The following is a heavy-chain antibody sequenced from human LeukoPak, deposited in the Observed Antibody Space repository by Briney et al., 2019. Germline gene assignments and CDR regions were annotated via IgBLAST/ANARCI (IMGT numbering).Heavy chain of an antibody. D-gene: IGHD1-26*01. CDR1: GVTFSRYR. CDR2: IKQDGSEK. V-gene: IGHV3-7*01. J-gene: IGHJ4*02. CDR3: ARVSSSMGGATDY. Sequence: GGSLRLSCAASGVTFSRYRMSWVRQAPGKGLEWVANIKQDGSEKYYVDSVKGRFTISRDNAKNSLYLQMNSLRADDTALYYCARVSSSMGGATDYWGQGTLVTVSS.